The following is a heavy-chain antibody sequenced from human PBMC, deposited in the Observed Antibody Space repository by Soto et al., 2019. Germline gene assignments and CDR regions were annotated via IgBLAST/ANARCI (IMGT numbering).Heavy chain of an antibody. V-gene: IGHV1-18*01. CDR1: GYTFTSYG. J-gene: IGHJ4*02. Sequence: ASVKVSCKASGYTFTSYGISWVRQAPGQGLEWMGWISAYNGNTNYAQKLQGRVTLTTDTSTSTAYMELRSLRSDDTAVYYCARDQGYSYGAFYFDYCGQGTLVTVSS. D-gene: IGHD5-18*01. CDR3: ARDQGYSYGAFYFDY. CDR2: ISAYNGNT.